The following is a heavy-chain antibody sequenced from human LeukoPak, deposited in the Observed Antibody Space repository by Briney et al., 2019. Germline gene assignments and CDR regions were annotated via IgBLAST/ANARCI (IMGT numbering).Heavy chain of an antibody. D-gene: IGHD3-22*01. CDR1: GFTSDDYA. Sequence: GGSLGLSCAASGFTSDDYAMHWVRQAPGKGLEWVSGINWNSGSVGYADSVKGRFTISRDNAKNSLYLQMNGLRAEDMALYYCAKAQLNYYYDTSGYFFDNWGQGTLVTVST. CDR2: INWNSGSV. CDR3: AKAQLNYYYDTSGYFFDN. V-gene: IGHV3-9*02. J-gene: IGHJ4*02.